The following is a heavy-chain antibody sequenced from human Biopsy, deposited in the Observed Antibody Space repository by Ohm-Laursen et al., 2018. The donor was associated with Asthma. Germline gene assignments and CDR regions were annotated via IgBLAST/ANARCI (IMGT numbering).Heavy chain of an antibody. CDR3: ARGQKSAGDRWFDP. CDR2: INPNSGGT. J-gene: IGHJ5*02. D-gene: IGHD6-13*01. CDR1: GYTFIGCH. Sequence: SVKVSCKSSGYTFIGCHIHWMRQAPGQGLEWMGRINPNSGGTNYAQKFQGRVTMTRDTSISTAYMEVSRLRSDDTAVYYCARGQKSAGDRWFDPWGQGTLITVSS. V-gene: IGHV1-2*06.